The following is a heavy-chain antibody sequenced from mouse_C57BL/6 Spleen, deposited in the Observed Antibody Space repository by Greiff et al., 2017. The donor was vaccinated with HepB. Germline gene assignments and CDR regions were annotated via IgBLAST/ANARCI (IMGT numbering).Heavy chain of an antibody. CDR2: INPNNGGT. CDR3: ARRTTGSHWYFDG. Sequence: VQLKESGPELVKPGASVKISCKASGYTFTDYYMNWVKQSYGQSLEWIGDINPNNGGTSYNQKFKGKATVTVDKSSSTAYMELRSLTSEDSAVYYGARRTTGSHWYFDGWGTGTTVTVAS. D-gene: IGHD1-1*01. CDR1: GYTFTDYY. J-gene: IGHJ1*03. V-gene: IGHV1-26*01.